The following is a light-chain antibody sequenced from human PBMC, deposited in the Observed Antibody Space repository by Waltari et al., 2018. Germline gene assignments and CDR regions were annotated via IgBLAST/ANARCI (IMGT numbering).Light chain of an antibody. Sequence: QSVLTQPPSASGTPGQRVTISCSGTSSHPGNHVVNWYQQVPGTAPKLLIYRNDLRPSGVPDRFSASKSGTSASLAISGLQSEDEAEYYCASWDDSLNGHWVFGGGTKVTVL. CDR3: ASWDDSLNGHWV. CDR2: RND. CDR1: SSHPGNHV. J-gene: IGLJ3*02. V-gene: IGLV1-44*01.